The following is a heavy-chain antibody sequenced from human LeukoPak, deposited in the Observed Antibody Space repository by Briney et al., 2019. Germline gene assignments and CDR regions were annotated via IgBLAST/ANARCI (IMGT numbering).Heavy chain of an antibody. CDR2: MNPNSGNT. D-gene: IGHD1-26*01. Sequence: ASVKVSCKASGYTFTSYDINWVRQATGQGLEWMGWMNPNSGNTGYAQKFQGRVTMTRNSSISTAYMELSSLRSEDTAVYYCARAPEWGKSNYYYYYMDVWGKGTTVTVPS. V-gene: IGHV1-8*01. CDR1: GYTFTSYD. CDR3: ARAPEWGKSNYYYYYMDV. J-gene: IGHJ6*03.